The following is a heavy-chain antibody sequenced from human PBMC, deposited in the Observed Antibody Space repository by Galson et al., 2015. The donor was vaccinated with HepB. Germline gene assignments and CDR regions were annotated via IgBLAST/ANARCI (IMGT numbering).Heavy chain of an antibody. V-gene: IGHV3-23*01. D-gene: IGHD6-19*01. CDR2: VMSGSGGA. J-gene: IGHJ5*02. CDR3: AKCGVLSSGWCNYFDP. Sequence: SLRLSCAASSFLRTFAMHWVRQAPGKGLEWVSAVMSGSGGAFYADSVKGRFTISRDNSKNTLSLQMNSLGAEDTAVYYCAKCGVLSSGWCNYFDPWGQGTLVTVSS. CDR1: SFLRTFA.